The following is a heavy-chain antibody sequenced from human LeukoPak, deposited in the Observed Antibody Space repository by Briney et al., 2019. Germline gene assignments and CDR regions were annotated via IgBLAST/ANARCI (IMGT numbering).Heavy chain of an antibody. CDR3: ARVADGDKYGGRDY. CDR1: GFTFSSYS. V-gene: IGHV3-48*04. D-gene: IGHD5-24*01. Sequence: PGGSLRLSCAASGFTFSSYSMNWVRQAPGKGLEWVSFISSGSSSIYYADSVKGRFTISRDNAKDTLYLQMNSLRVEDTAVYYCARVADGDKYGGRDYWGQGALVIVSS. J-gene: IGHJ4*02. CDR2: ISSGSSSI.